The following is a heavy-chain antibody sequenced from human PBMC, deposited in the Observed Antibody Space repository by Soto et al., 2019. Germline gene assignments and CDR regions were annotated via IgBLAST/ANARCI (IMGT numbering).Heavy chain of an antibody. CDR1: GYTFTSYA. CDR2: INAGNGNT. CDR3: ARGGYYDFWSDMNWFDP. D-gene: IGHD3-3*01. J-gene: IGHJ5*02. V-gene: IGHV1-3*01. Sequence: GASVKVSCKASGYTFTSYAMHWVRQAPGQRLEWMGWINAGNGNTKYSQKFQGRVTITRDTSASTAYMELSSLRSEDTAVYYCARGGYYDFWSDMNWFDPWGQGTLVTVSS.